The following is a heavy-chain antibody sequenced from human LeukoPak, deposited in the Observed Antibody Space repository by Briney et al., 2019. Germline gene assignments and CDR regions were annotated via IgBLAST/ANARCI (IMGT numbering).Heavy chain of an antibody. J-gene: IGHJ3*02. Sequence: NPSETLSLTCTVSGGSMSSHYWSWIRQFPGKGLEWIGYIYYSGFTNYNPSLKSRVTISVDTSKNQFSLNLTSMTAADTALYYCARNHAFDIWGQGTMVIVSS. CDR3: ARNHAFDI. CDR2: IYYSGFT. CDR1: GGSMSSHY. V-gene: IGHV4-59*11.